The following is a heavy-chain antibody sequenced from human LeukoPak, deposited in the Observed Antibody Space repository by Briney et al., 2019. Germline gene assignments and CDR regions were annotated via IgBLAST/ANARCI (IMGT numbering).Heavy chain of an antibody. J-gene: IGHJ4*02. CDR2: ISTSGSTI. D-gene: IGHD2-15*01. Sequence: GGSLPLPCAASGSTFSGDEINWVRQAPGKGLEWVSYISTSGSTIYYADSVKGRFTISRDNAKNSLYLQMNSLRAEDTAVYYRARDPSGSYFVFWGQRTLVTVSS. V-gene: IGHV3-48*03. CDR3: ARDPSGSYFVF. CDR1: GSTFSGDE.